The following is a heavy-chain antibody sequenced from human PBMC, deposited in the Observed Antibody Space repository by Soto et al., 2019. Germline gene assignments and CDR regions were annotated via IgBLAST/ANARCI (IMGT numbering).Heavy chain of an antibody. J-gene: IGHJ3*02. CDR3: ASGRGGHWLIRDAFDI. V-gene: IGHV4-39*01. CDR2: IYYSGST. Sequence: PSETLSLTCTVSGGSISSSSYYWGWIRQPPGKGLEWIGSIYYSGSTYYNPSLKSRVTISVDTSKNQFSLKLSSVTAADTAVYYCASGRGGHWLIRDAFDIWGQGTMVTVSS. CDR1: GGSISSSSYY. D-gene: IGHD6-19*01.